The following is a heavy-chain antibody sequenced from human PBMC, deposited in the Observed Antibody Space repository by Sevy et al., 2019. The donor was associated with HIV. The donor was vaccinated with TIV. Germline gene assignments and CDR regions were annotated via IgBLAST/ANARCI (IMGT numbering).Heavy chain of an antibody. CDR1: GYRFTDYY. CDR3: ARDQEFCSTTTCYSGLDN. CDR2: IKPKSDVT. V-gene: IGHV1-2*02. J-gene: IGHJ4*01. D-gene: IGHD2-2*02. Sequence: ASVKVSCETSGYRFTDYYIHWVRQAPGQGLEWMGWIKPKSDVTKSAKKFQDRVIMTKDTSISTVYRELRELTFDDSAVDYCARDQEFCSTTTCYSGLDNWGHGSLVTVSS.